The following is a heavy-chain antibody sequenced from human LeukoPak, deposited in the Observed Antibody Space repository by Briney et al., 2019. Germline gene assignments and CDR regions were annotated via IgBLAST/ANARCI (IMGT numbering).Heavy chain of an antibody. CDR3: ATYSGSYQSAY. CDR2: INPDNGAT. J-gene: IGHJ4*02. CDR1: GYTFTGYY. Sequence: ASVKVSCKASGYTFTGYYMHWVRQAPGQGLEWTGRINPDNGATNYAQKFQGRVTMTRDTSISTAYMELSRLKSDDTAVYYCATYSGSYQSAYWGQGTLVTVSS. D-gene: IGHD1-26*01. V-gene: IGHV1-2*06.